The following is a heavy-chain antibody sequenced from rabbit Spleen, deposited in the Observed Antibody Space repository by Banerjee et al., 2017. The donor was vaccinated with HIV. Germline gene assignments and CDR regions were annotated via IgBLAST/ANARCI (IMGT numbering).Heavy chain of an antibody. Sequence: QEQLVESGGGLVKPGASLTLTCTASGFSFTSNYDMCWVRQAPGKGLEWIGCIYTGNGKTYYAGWAKGRFTISKASSTTVTLQMTSLTAADTATYFCARDTGTSFSTYGMDLWGQGTLVTVS. D-gene: IGHD8-1*01. CDR3: ARDTGTSFSTYGMDL. J-gene: IGHJ6*01. CDR2: IYTGNGKT. CDR1: GFSFTSNYD. V-gene: IGHV1S45*01.